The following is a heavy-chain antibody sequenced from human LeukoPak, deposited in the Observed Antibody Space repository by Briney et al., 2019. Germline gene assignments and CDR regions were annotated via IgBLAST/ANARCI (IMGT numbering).Heavy chain of an antibody. CDR1: GFTFSSYA. V-gene: IGHV3-64*01. Sequence: GSLRLSCAASGFTFSSYAMHWVRQAPGKGLEYVSAISSNGGSTYYANSVKGRFTISRDNSKNTLYLQMGSLRAEDMAVYYCARDLIVGATVGAFDIWGQGTMVTVSS. CDR3: ARDLIVGATVGAFDI. CDR2: ISSNGGST. J-gene: IGHJ3*02. D-gene: IGHD1-26*01.